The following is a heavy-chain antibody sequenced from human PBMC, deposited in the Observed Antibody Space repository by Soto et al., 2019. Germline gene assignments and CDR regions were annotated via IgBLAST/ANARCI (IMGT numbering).Heavy chain of an antibody. CDR2: IKQDGSEK. D-gene: IGHD1-1*01. V-gene: IGHV3-7*01. Sequence: PGGSLRLSCAASGFTFSSYWMSWVRQAPGKGLEWVANIKQDGSEKYYVDSVKGRFTISRDNAKNSLYLQMNSLRAEDTAVYYCARDGLEHYYGMDVWGQGTTVTVSS. CDR3: ARDGLEHYYGMDV. J-gene: IGHJ6*02. CDR1: GFTFSSYW.